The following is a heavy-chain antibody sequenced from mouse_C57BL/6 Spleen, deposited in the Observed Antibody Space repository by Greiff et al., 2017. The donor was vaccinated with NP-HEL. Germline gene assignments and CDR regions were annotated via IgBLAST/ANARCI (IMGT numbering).Heavy chain of an antibody. CDR3: AGTGRENFDY. CDR2: IYPGDGYT. D-gene: IGHD4-1*01. V-gene: IGHV1-82*01. Sequence: QVQLQQSGPELVKPGASVKISCKASGYAFSSSWMNWVKQRPGTGLEWIGRIYPGDGYTNYNGNFKGQATLTADKSSSTADMQLSSLTSEDSAVDFCAGTGRENFDYWGQGTTLTVSS. J-gene: IGHJ2*01. CDR1: GYAFSSSW.